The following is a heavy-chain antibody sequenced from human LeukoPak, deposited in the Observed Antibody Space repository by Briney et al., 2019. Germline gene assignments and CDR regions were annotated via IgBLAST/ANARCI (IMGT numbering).Heavy chain of an antibody. CDR2: ISISGGST. Sequence: GGSLRLSCAASGVTFTNYAMTWVRQAPGKGLEWVSGISISGGSTDYADSVKGRFTISRDNSKNTLYLQMNSLRAEDTAVYYCAKVPAGNKVEYWGQETLVTVSS. CDR1: GVTFTNYA. V-gene: IGHV3-23*01. J-gene: IGHJ4*02. CDR3: AKVPAGNKVEY. D-gene: IGHD6-19*01.